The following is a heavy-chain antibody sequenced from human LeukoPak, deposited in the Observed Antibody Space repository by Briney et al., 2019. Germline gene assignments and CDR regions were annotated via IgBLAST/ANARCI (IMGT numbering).Heavy chain of an antibody. CDR3: AREGGSSWTYYYYYYGMDV. Sequence: GGSLRLSCAASGFTFSSYWMSWVRQAPGKGLEWVANIKQDGSEKYYVDSVKGRFTISRDNAKNSLYLQMNGLRAEDTAVYYCAREGGSSWTYYYYYYGMDVWGQGTTVTVSS. CDR2: IKQDGSEK. CDR1: GFTFSSYW. D-gene: IGHD6-13*01. J-gene: IGHJ6*02. V-gene: IGHV3-7*01.